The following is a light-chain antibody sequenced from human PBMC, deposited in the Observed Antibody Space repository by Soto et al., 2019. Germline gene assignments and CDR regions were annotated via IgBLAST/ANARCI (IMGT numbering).Light chain of an antibody. CDR1: QSINTF. CDR2: EAS. Sequence: DIQMTQSPSPLSASVGDRVYITCRTSQSINTFLNWYQAKPGKAPKLLIYEASNLGNGVPSRFSGSGSGTDFTLTISSLQPEDSSTYYCQQRYRSRPYNFGP. J-gene: IGKJ3*01. V-gene: IGKV1-39*01. CDR3: QQRYRSRPYN.